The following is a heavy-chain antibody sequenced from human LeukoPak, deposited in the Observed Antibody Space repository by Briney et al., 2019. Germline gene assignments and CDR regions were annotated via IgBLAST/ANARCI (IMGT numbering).Heavy chain of an antibody. J-gene: IGHJ3*02. CDR3: ARESLGYYDSSGYVNAFDI. D-gene: IGHD3-22*01. Sequence: GGSLRLSCAASGFTFSSYSMNWVRQAPGKGLEWVSSISSSSSYIYYADSVKGRFTISRDNAKNSLYLQMNSLRAEDTAVYYCARESLGYYDSSGYVNAFDIWGQGTMVTVSS. V-gene: IGHV3-21*01. CDR1: GFTFSSYS. CDR2: ISSSSSYI.